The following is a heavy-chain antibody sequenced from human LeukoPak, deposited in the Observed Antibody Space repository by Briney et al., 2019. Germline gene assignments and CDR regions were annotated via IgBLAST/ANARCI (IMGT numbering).Heavy chain of an antibody. Sequence: SDTLSLTCTVSGGSISSYYWNWIRQPAGKGLEWIGRIYSSGCTNDNPSLKSRATMSIDTSKNQISLKLRSVTATDTAVYYCARDGWGYWGQGTTVTV. D-gene: IGHD6-19*01. CDR2: IYSSGCT. CDR3: ARDGWGY. V-gene: IGHV4-4*07. J-gene: IGHJ4*02. CDR1: GGSISSYY.